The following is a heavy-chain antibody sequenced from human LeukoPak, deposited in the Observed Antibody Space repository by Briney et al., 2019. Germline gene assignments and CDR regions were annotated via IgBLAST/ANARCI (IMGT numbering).Heavy chain of an antibody. J-gene: IGHJ3*02. CDR1: GGSISSSSYY. CDR3: ARGANWGPGDAFDI. Sequence: SETLSLTCTVSGGSISSSSYYWGWIRQPPGKGLEWIGEINHSGSTNYNPSLKSRVTISVDTSKNQFSLKLSSVTAADTAVYYCARGANWGPGDAFDIWGQGTMVTVSS. D-gene: IGHD7-27*01. CDR2: INHSGST. V-gene: IGHV4-39*07.